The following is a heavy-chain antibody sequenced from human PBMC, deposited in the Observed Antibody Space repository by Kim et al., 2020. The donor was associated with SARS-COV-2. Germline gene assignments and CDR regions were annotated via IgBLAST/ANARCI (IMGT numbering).Heavy chain of an antibody. Sequence: ASVKVSCKASGYTFTSYAMHWVRQAPGQRLEWMGWINAGNGNTKYSQKFQGRVTITRDTSASTAYMELSSLRSEDTAVYYCARGSSSWHLFDYWGQGTLVTVSS. D-gene: IGHD6-13*01. CDR1: GYTFTSYA. J-gene: IGHJ4*02. CDR3: ARGSSSWHLFDY. CDR2: INAGNGNT. V-gene: IGHV1-3*01.